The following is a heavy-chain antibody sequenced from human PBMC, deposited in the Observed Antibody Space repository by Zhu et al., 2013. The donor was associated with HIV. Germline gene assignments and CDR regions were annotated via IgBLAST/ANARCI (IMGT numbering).Heavy chain of an antibody. CDR3: ARAIAARPGLLDY. Sequence: QVQLVQSGAEVKKPGASVKVSCKASGYTFTSYAMHWVRQAPGQRLEWMGWINAGNGNTKYSQKFQGRVTITRDTSASTAYMELSSLRSEDTAVYYCARAIAARPGLLDYWGQGTLVTRSPQ. CDR1: GYTFTSYA. D-gene: IGHD6-6*01. V-gene: IGHV1-3*01. J-gene: IGHJ4*02. CDR2: INAGNGNT.